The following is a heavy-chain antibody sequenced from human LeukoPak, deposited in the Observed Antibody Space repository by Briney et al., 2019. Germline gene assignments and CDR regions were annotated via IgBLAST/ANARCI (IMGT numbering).Heavy chain of an antibody. CDR2: IYSGGST. CDR1: GFTFSDYA. CDR3: ARENEYTSSSGNYYYYMDV. D-gene: IGHD6-6*01. Sequence: GGSLRLSCAASGFTFSDYAMSWVRQAPGKGLEWVSVIYSGGSTYYADSVKGRFTISRDNSKNTLSLQMNSLRAEDTAVYYCARENEYTSSSGNYYYYMDVWGKGTTVTVSS. V-gene: IGHV3-53*01. J-gene: IGHJ6*03.